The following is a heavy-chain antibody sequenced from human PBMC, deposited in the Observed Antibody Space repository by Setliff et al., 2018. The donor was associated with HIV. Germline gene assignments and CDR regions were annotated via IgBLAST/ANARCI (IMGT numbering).Heavy chain of an antibody. CDR3: ARRIKWLDP. V-gene: IGHV3-53*01. CDR1: GFNVSHNY. J-gene: IGHJ5*02. Sequence: GGSLRLSCAASGFNVSHNYMTWVRQAPGKGLEWVYIIYSDGRTYYADSVKGRFTISRDDSKNTVYLQMHSLRVEDTAVYYCARRIKWLDPWGQGTLVTVSS. CDR2: IYSDGRT.